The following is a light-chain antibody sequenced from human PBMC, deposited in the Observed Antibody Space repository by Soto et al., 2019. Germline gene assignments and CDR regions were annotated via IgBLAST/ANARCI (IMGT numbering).Light chain of an antibody. CDR3: QQYSTWLS. V-gene: IGKV3-15*01. CDR2: GAS. J-gene: IGKJ4*01. Sequence: EIVMTQSPATLSVSPGERVTLSCRASQSVGTTLAWYQQKPGQPPRLLIRGASTRATGIPDRFGGSGSGTEFTLTISSLQSEDFAVYYCQQYSTWLSFGVGTKVEIK. CDR1: QSVGTT.